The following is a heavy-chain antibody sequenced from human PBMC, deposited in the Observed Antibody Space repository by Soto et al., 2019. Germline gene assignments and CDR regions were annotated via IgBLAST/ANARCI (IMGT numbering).Heavy chain of an antibody. Sequence: SETLSLTCTVSGGSISSYYWSWIRQPAGKGLEWIGRIYTSGSTNYNPSLKSRVTMSVDTSKNQFSLKLSSVTAADTAVYYCASGYSSGHYGDWFDPWGQGTLVTVS. D-gene: IGHD6-19*01. V-gene: IGHV4-4*07. CDR2: IYTSGST. J-gene: IGHJ5*02. CDR1: GGSISSYY. CDR3: ASGYSSGHYGDWFDP.